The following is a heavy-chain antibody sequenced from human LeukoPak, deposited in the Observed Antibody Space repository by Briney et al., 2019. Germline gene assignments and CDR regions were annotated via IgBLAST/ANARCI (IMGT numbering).Heavy chain of an antibody. CDR3: ARDLKMGYSSGRYSWGTGSSNDY. Sequence: GASAKVSCKASGYTFTGYYMHWVRQAPGQGLEWMGWINPNSGGTNYAQKFQGRVTMTRDTSISTAYMELSRLRSDDTAVYYCARDLKMGYSSGRYSWGTGSSNDYWGQGTLVTVSS. CDR2: INPNSGGT. J-gene: IGHJ4*02. CDR1: GYTFTGYY. V-gene: IGHV1-2*02. D-gene: IGHD6-19*01.